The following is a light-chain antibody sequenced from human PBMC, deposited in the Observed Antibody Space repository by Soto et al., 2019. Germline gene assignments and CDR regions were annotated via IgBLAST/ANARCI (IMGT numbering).Light chain of an antibody. J-gene: IGLJ2*01. CDR3: QTWDTGISVV. Sequence: QSVLTQSPSASASLGASVKLTCTLSGGHSNYAIAWHQQQPEKGPRYLMKLNNDGSHSKGDGIPDRFSGSSSGAERYLTISSLQSEDESDYYCQTWDTGISVVFGGGTKLTVL. CDR1: GGHSNYA. CDR2: LNNDGSH. V-gene: IGLV4-69*01.